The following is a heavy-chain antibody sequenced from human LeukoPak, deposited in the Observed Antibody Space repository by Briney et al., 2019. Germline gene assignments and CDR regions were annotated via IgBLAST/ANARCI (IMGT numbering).Heavy chain of an antibody. Sequence: GRSLRLSCAASGFTFSSYGMHWVRQAPGKGLEWVGFIRSKAYGGTTDYAASVKGRFTISRDDSKSIAYLQMNSLKTEDTAVYYCTYDSSGYSYYFDYWGQGTLVTVSS. CDR2: IRSKAYGGTT. V-gene: IGHV3-49*04. D-gene: IGHD3-22*01. CDR3: TYDSSGYSYYFDY. J-gene: IGHJ4*02. CDR1: GFTFSSYG.